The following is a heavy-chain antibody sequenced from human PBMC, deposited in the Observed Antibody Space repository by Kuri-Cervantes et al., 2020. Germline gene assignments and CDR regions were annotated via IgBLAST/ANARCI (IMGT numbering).Heavy chain of an antibody. CDR2: ISYDGSNK. J-gene: IGHJ6*02. CDR3: AREPSTSLALYYYYGMDV. V-gene: IGHV3-30*14. CDR1: GFTFSSYA. D-gene: IGHD2-2*01. Sequence: GESLKISCAASGFTFSSYAMHWVRQAPGKGLEWVAVISYDGSNKYYADSVKGRFTISRENAKNSLYLQMNSLRAGDTAVYYCAREPSTSLALYYYYGMDVWGQGTTVTVSS.